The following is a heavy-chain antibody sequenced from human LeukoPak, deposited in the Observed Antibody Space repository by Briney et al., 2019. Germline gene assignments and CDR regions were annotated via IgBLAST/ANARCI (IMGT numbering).Heavy chain of an antibody. D-gene: IGHD2-2*03. Sequence: SETLSLTCTVSGGSISSYYWSWIRQPPGKGLEWIGYIYYSGSTNYNPSLKSRVTLSVDTSKNQFSLKLSSVTAADTAVYYCARLLRVGYCSTTTCNWFDPWGHGTLVTVSS. CDR3: ARLLRVGYCSTTTCNWFDP. CDR2: IYYSGST. J-gene: IGHJ5*02. V-gene: IGHV4-59*12. CDR1: GGSISSYY.